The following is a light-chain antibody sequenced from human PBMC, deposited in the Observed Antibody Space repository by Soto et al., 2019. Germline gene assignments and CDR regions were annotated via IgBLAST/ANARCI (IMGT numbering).Light chain of an antibody. J-gene: IGKJ3*01. V-gene: IGKV3-11*01. CDR1: QSVSSY. Sequence: EIVLTQSPATLSLSPGERATLSCRASQSVSSYLAWYQQKPGQAPRLLIYDASNRATGIPARFSGSGSGTDFTLTISSLEPEDFAVYYCQQRSNWPRGGFTFGLGTKVDIK. CDR2: DAS. CDR3: QQRSNWPRGGFT.